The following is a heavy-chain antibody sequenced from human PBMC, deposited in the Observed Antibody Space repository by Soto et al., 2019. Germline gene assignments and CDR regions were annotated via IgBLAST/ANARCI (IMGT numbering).Heavy chain of an antibody. D-gene: IGHD7-27*01. J-gene: IGHJ4*02. CDR3: ARDPKTSGGQHWAFNYFDS. CDR1: GFSFSISP. CDR2: ISYDGTNK. Sequence: GGSLRLSCAASGFSFSISPMHWVRQAPGKGPEWVAPISYDGTNKFYVDSVKGRFTISRDNSKSTLYLQVDSLRPEDAAVYYCARDPKTSGGQHWAFNYFDSWGQGTLVTVSS. V-gene: IGHV3-30-3*01.